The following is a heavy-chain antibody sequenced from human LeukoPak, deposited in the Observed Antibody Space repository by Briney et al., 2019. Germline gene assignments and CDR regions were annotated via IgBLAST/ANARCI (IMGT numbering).Heavy chain of an antibody. D-gene: IGHD4-17*01. CDR1: GFTFSSYG. J-gene: IGHJ4*02. V-gene: IGHV3-23*01. CDR3: AKANYGDYPTFDY. Sequence: GGTLRLSCAASGFTFSSYGMSWVRQAPGKGLEWVSAISGSGGSTYYADSVKGRFTISRDNSKNTLYLQMNSLRAEDTAVYYCAKANYGDYPTFDYWGQGTLVTVSS. CDR2: ISGSGGST.